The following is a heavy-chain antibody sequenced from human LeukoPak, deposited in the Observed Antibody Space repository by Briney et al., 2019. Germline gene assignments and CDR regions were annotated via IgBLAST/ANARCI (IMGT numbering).Heavy chain of an antibody. CDR1: GFTFSSYW. V-gene: IGHV3-7*01. J-gene: IGHJ4*02. Sequence: GGSLRLSCAASGFTFSSYWMSWVRQAPGKGLEWVANIKQDGSEKYYVDSVKGRFTISRDNAKNSLYLQMNSLRAEDTAVYYCARGRRYYDSSGYYKGFDYWGQGTLVTVSS. CDR3: ARGRRYYDSSGYYKGFDY. D-gene: IGHD3-22*01. CDR2: IKQDGSEK.